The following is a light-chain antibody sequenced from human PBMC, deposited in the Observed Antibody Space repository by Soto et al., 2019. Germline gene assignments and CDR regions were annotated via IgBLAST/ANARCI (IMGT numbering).Light chain of an antibody. J-gene: IGKJ3*01. Sequence: EIVLTQSPDTLSLSPGDRATLSCRASQSVRSSLAWYQQKPGQAPRLLIYDASNRATGIPARFSGSGCGTDFNLTISSLEPEDVAFCDCQQSSNWPSEVSFGPGTKVDIK. CDR2: DAS. V-gene: IGKV3-11*01. CDR1: QSVRSS. CDR3: QQSSNWPSEVS.